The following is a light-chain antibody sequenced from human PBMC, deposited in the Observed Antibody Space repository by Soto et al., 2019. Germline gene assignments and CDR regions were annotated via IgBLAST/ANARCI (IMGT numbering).Light chain of an antibody. J-gene: IGLJ1*01. Sequence: QSVLTQPRSVSGSPGQSVTISCTGPSGYIGDYVSWYQQHPGKAPKLMIYHVSQRPSGVPDRFSGSKSDNAASLTISGLQTDDEADYYCCTDVGTYKGFANGTKGTVL. CDR3: CTDVGTYKG. CDR2: HVS. CDR1: SGYIGDY. V-gene: IGLV2-11*01.